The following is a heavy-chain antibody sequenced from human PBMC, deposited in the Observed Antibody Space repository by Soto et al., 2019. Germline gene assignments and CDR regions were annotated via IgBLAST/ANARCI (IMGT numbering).Heavy chain of an antibody. V-gene: IGHV1-3*01. D-gene: IGHD3-22*01. CDR2: INAGNGNT. Sequence: ASVKVPCKASGYTFTSYAMHWVRQTPGQRLEWMGWINAGNGNTKYSQKFQGRVTITRDTSASTAYMELSSLRSEDTAVYYCASTRYYDSSGYYFFDYWGQGTLVTVSS. CDR3: ASTRYYDSSGYYFFDY. CDR1: GYTFTSYA. J-gene: IGHJ4*02.